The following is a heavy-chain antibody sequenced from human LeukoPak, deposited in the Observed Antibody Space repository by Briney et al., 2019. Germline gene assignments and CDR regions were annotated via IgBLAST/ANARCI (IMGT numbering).Heavy chain of an antibody. V-gene: IGHV3-23*01. J-gene: IGHJ4*02. CDR2: VSGSGDST. Sequence: GGSLRLSCAASGFTFSRFAMSWVRQAPGKGLEWVSGVSGSGDSTYYADSVKGRFTISRDNSKNTLYLQMNGLRAEDTAVYYCATYRRGYHDSSESYYFDYWGQGTLVTVSS. CDR3: ATYRRGYHDSSESYYFDY. CDR1: GFTFSRFA. D-gene: IGHD3-22*01.